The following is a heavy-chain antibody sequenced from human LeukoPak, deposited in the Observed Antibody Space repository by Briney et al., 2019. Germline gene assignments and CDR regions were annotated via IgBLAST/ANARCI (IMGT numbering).Heavy chain of an antibody. V-gene: IGHV3-21*01. CDR1: GFTFSDCD. CDR3: GRAFPPLRTAAAGDY. Sequence: PGGSLRLSCTASGFTFSDCDMNWFRQAPGKGLDWVSSISYRSSHMYYADSVKGRFTISRDNAENSLYLQMNSLRAEDTAVYYCGRAFPPLRTAAAGDYWGQGTLVTVSS. J-gene: IGHJ4*02. CDR2: ISYRSSHM. D-gene: IGHD6-13*01.